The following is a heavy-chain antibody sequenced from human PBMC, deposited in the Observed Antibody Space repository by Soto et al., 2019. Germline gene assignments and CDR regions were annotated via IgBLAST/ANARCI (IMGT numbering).Heavy chain of an antibody. CDR3: ARRGGYDIPGDAFDI. J-gene: IGHJ3*02. Sequence: PWETLSLTCTVSGGSISSYYWSWIRQPAGKGLEWIGRIYTSGSTNYNPSLKSRVTMSVDTSKNQFSLKLSSVTAADTAVYYCARRGGYDIPGDAFDIWGQGTMVTVSS. CDR1: GGSISSYY. CDR2: IYTSGST. D-gene: IGHD3-9*01. V-gene: IGHV4-4*07.